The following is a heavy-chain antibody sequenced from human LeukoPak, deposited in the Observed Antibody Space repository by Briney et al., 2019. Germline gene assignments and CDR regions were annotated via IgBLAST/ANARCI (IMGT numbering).Heavy chain of an antibody. D-gene: IGHD3-10*01. V-gene: IGHV3-23*01. CDR2: ISATDGST. CDR1: EFSVGSNY. CDR3: AKDGSGSFWQLYFDY. Sequence: GGSLRLSCAASEFSVGSNYMTWVRQAPGKGLEWVSVISATDGSTYYADSVKGRFTISRDNSKNTLYLQMNSLRAEDTAVYFCAKDGSGSFWQLYFDYWGQGTLVTVSS. J-gene: IGHJ4*02.